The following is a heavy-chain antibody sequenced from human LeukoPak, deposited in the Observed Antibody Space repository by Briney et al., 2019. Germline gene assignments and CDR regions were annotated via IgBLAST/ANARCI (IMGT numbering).Heavy chain of an antibody. D-gene: IGHD3-10*01. CDR2: IKEEGSEK. J-gene: IGHJ5*02. V-gene: IGHV3-7*03. CDR1: GFTFSTYW. CDR3: RRSLMS. Sequence: PGGSLRLSCAASGFTFSTYWMTWVRQAPGKGLEWVADIKEEGSEKYYVDSVKGRFTISRDNPQNSLYLEMNSLRAEDTAVYYCRRSLMSWGQGTLVTVSS.